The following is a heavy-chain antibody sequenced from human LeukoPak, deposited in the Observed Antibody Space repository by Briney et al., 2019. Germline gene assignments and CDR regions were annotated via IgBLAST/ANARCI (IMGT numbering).Heavy chain of an antibody. V-gene: IGHV3-7*05. CDR3: ASPGNCFYRLTYY. J-gene: IGHJ4*02. Sequence: PGGSLRLSCAASGFTFCSYWMSWVRQAPGKGLDWVANIKQEGSEKYYVDSVKGRFTISRDNAKNSLYLQMNGLRAEDTAVYYCASPGNCFYRLTYYWGQGTLVTVSS. D-gene: IGHD2-2*02. CDR1: GFTFCSYW. CDR2: IKQEGSEK.